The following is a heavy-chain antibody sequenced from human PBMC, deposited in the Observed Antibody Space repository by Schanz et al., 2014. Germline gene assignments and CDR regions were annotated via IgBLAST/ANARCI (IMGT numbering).Heavy chain of an antibody. D-gene: IGHD6-13*01. CDR1: GFTFSAYA. V-gene: IGHV3-23*01. CDR3: AKPFTSRWCPDAGAV. Sequence: ELQLLESGGGLVQPGGSLRLSCAASGFTFSAYAMTWVRRAPGKGLEWVAGISSGGGTTFYADSVKGRYSISRDNSKNTVYMQMSNVRADDSAVYYCAKPFTSRWCPDAGAVWGQGTMVTVSS. CDR2: ISSGGGTT. J-gene: IGHJ3*01.